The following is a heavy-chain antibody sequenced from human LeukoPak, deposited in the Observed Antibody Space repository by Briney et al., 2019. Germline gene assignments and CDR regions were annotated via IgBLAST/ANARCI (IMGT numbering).Heavy chain of an antibody. V-gene: IGHV3-23*01. Sequence: GGSLRLSCAASGFTFSSYAMSWVRQAPGKGLEWVSAISGSGGSTYYADSVKGRFTISRDNSKNTLYLQMNSLRAEDTAVYYCAKDAHLSTIFGVVITVLLDYWGQGTLVTVSS. CDR3: AKDAHLSTIFGVVITVLLDY. J-gene: IGHJ4*02. D-gene: IGHD3-3*01. CDR2: ISGSGGST. CDR1: GFTFSSYA.